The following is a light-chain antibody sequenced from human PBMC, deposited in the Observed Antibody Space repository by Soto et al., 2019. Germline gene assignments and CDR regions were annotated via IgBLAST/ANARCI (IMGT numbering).Light chain of an antibody. CDR3: QQYDQWWT. J-gene: IGKJ1*01. Sequence: EIVLPHSPRTLSLSAPDSDNLXCRASQSVPGSYLAWFQQKPGQAPRLLIYDASNRATGIPARFSGSGSGTEYSLTISSLQSEDFGVYFCQQYDQWWTFGQGTKVDIK. CDR1: QSVPGSY. CDR2: DAS. V-gene: IGKV3-15*01.